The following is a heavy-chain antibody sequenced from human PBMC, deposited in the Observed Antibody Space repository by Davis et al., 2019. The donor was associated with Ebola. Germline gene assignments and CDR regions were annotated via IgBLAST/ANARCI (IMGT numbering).Heavy chain of an antibody. Sequence: GESLKISCAASGFTFSGYWMHWVRQAPGKGLVWVSRINSDGSSTSYADSVKGRFTISRDNAKNTLYLQMNSLRAEDTAVYYCVRDTSGYYSYFNYWGQGTLVTVSS. CDR2: INSDGSST. D-gene: IGHD3-22*01. V-gene: IGHV3-74*01. J-gene: IGHJ4*02. CDR3: VRDTSGYYSYFNY. CDR1: GFTFSGYW.